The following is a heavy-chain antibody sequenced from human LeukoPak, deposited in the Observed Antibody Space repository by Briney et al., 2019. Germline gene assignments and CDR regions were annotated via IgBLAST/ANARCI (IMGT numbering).Heavy chain of an antibody. J-gene: IGHJ4*02. CDR1: GFTFSSYS. V-gene: IGHV3-21*01. CDR3: ARVGGATIDY. D-gene: IGHD3-10*01. Sequence: GGSLTLSCAASGFTFSSYSMNWVRQAPGKGLEWVSSISSSSSYIYYADSVKGRFTISRDNAKNSLYLQMNSLRGDDTVVYYCARVGGATIDYWGQGTLVTVSS. CDR2: ISSSSSYI.